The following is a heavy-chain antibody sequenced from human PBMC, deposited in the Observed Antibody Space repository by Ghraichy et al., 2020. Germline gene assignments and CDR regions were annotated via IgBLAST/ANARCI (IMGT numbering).Heavy chain of an antibody. V-gene: IGHV1-2*04. J-gene: IGHJ3*02. CDR1: GYTFTGYY. D-gene: IGHD1-26*01. Sequence: ASVKVSCKASGYTFTGYYMHWVRQAPGQGLEWMGWINPNSGGTNYAQKFQGWVTMTRDTSISTAYMELSRLRSDDTAVYYCARVMGIVGATYYDAFDIWGQGTMVTVSS. CDR3: ARVMGIVGATYYDAFDI. CDR2: INPNSGGT.